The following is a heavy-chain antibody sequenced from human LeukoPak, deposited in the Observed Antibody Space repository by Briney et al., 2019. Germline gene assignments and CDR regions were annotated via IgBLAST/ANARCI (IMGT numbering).Heavy chain of an antibody. CDR2: IRYDGSNK. V-gene: IGHV3-30*02. CDR3: AKDLNRYQLLYYFDY. CDR1: GFTFSSYG. J-gene: IGHJ4*02. Sequence: GGSLRLSCAASGFTFSSYGVHWVRQAPGKGLEWVAFIRYDGSNKYYADSVRGRSTISRDNSKNTLYLQMNSLRAEDTAVYYCAKDLNRYQLLYYFDYWGQGTLVTVSS. D-gene: IGHD2-2*01.